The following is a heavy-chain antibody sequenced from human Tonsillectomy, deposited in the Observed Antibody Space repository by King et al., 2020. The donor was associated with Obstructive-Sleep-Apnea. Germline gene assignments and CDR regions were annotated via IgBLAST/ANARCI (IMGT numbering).Heavy chain of an antibody. D-gene: IGHD2-21*01. V-gene: IGHV3-9*01. CDR3: AKGLDYFDY. Sequence: VQLVESGGGLVQPGRSLRLSCAASGFTFDDYAMHWVRQAPGKGLEWVSGISWNSGSIGYADSVKGRFTISRDNAKNSLYLQMNSLRAEDTALYYCAKGLDYFDYWGQGTLVTVSS. CDR1: GFTFDDYA. J-gene: IGHJ4*02. CDR2: ISWNSGSI.